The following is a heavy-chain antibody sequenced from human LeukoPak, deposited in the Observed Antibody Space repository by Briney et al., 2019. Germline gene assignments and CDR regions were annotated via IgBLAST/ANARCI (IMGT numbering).Heavy chain of an antibody. CDR3: ARWRGPWSGYYEDYYYYMDD. CDR1: GYTFTSYD. V-gene: IGHV1-8*01. Sequence: ASVKASCKASGYTFTSYDINWVRQATGQGLEWMGWMNPNSGNTGYAQKFQGRVTMTRNTSISTAYMELSSLRSEDTAVYYCARWRGPWSGYYEDYYYYMDDWGKGTTVTVSS. CDR2: MNPNSGNT. J-gene: IGHJ6*03. D-gene: IGHD3-3*01.